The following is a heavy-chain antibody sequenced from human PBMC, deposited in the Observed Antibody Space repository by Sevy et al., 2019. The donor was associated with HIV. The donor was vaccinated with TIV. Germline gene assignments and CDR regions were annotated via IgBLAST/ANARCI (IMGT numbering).Heavy chain of an antibody. CDR1: GFTFDDYC. CDR3: TRWKAAQSIFDY. D-gene: IGHD6-13*01. CDR2: LKSDVYGGTV. J-gene: IGHJ4*02. Sequence: GGSLRLSCTASGFTFDDYCMSWVRQAPGKGLEWVAFLKSDVYGGTVDHAASVRGRFVISRDDSKTIAYLQMNDLKTEDTGVYYCTRWKAAQSIFDYWGQGALVTVSS. V-gene: IGHV3-49*04.